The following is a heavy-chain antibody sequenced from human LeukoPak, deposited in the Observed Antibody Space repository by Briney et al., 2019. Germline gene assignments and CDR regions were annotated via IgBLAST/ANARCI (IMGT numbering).Heavy chain of an antibody. CDR1: GFTFSSYN. J-gene: IGHJ5*02. D-gene: IGHD2-2*01. Sequence: GGSLRLSCAASGFTFSSYNMNWVRQAPGKGLEWVSYISSSSSTIYYADSVKGRFTISRDNAKNSLYLQMNSLRAEDTAVYYCARDRRSNIVVVPAATSGSRWFDPWGQGTLVTVSS. V-gene: IGHV3-48*04. CDR3: ARDRRSNIVVVPAATSGSRWFDP. CDR2: ISSSSSTI.